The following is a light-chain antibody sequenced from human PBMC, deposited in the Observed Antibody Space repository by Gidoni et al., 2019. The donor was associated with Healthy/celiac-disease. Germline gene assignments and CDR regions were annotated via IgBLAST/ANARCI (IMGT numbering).Light chain of an antibody. J-gene: IGKJ5*01. Sequence: ELVLTHSPATLSLSPGERATLSCRASQSVSSYLAWYQQTPDQAPRLLIYDATNRATGIPAWFSGSGSGTVFTLTISSLDPDVFAVYCCQQRSNWPTFGQGTRLEIK. CDR1: QSVSSY. V-gene: IGKV3-11*01. CDR2: DAT. CDR3: QQRSNWPT.